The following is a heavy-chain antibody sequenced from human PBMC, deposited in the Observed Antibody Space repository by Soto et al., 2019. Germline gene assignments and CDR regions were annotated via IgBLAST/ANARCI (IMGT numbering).Heavy chain of an antibody. D-gene: IGHD3-3*01. CDR3: ARRPMGYDFWNAHLDM. J-gene: IGHJ3*02. V-gene: IGHV5-51*01. CDR1: GYTFSIYC. Sequence: PGESLKISCKGSGYTFSIYCIAWVRQRPGKGLQWMGITWPGGSDTRYSPSFQGQVTISADESVSTAYLQWSSLTASDTAIYYCARRPMGYDFWNAHLDMWGQGTMVTVSS. CDR2: TWPGGSDT.